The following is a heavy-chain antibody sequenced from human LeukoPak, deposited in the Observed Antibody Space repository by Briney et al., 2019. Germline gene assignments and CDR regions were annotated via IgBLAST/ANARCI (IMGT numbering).Heavy chain of an antibody. CDR2: IRYDGSNK. CDR3: VSGPLTAFDP. D-gene: IGHD7-27*01. V-gene: IGHV3-30*02. Sequence: GGSLRLSCAASGFTFSSYGMHWVRQAPGKGLEWVAFIRYDGSNKYYVDSVKGRFTISRDNSKNTLSLQMSSPRAEDTAVYYCVSGPLTAFDPWGQGTLVTVS. CDR1: GFTFSSYG. J-gene: IGHJ5*02.